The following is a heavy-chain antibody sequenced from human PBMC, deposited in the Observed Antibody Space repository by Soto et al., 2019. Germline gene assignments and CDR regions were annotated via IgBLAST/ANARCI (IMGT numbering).Heavy chain of an antibody. Sequence: QVQLVESGGGLVKPGGSLRLSCAASGFTFSDYYMSWIRQAPGKGLEWVSYISSSSSYTNYADSVKGRFTISRDNAKNSLYLQMNSLRAEDTAVYYCARVCISQYDFWSGYIDYWGQGTLVTISS. CDR3: ARVCISQYDFWSGYIDY. V-gene: IGHV3-11*06. J-gene: IGHJ4*02. CDR2: ISSSSSYT. D-gene: IGHD3-3*01. CDR1: GFTFSDYY.